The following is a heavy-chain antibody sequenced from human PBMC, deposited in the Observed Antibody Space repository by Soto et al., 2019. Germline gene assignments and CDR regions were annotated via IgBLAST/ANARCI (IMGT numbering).Heavy chain of an antibody. CDR3: ASMDYSYYYGMDV. V-gene: IGHV1-46*01. CDR2: ISPSGDVP. J-gene: IGHJ6*02. CDR1: GHTFTNYY. Sequence: GASVKVSCKASGHTFTNYYMHWVRQAPGQGLEWMGVISPSGDVPTFAQKFQGRVTMTRDTSTSTVYMELSSLRFDDTAVYYCASMDYSYYYGMDVWGQGTMVTAP. D-gene: IGHD3-10*01.